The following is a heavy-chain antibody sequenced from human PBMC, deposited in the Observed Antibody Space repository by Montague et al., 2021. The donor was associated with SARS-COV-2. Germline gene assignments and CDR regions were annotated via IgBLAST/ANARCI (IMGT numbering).Heavy chain of an antibody. CDR1: GGSISTYY. CDR3: ARVGWELRVGEYYFDY. CDR2: IYYTGST. J-gene: IGHJ4*02. D-gene: IGHD1-26*01. V-gene: IGHV4-59*01. Sequence: SETLSLTCTVSGGSISTYYWSWIRQPPGKGLEWIWNIYYTGSTNSNSSRKSRLTISVDTSENQFSLKVTSVTPADTAVYYCARVGWELRVGEYYFDYWGQGTLVTVSS.